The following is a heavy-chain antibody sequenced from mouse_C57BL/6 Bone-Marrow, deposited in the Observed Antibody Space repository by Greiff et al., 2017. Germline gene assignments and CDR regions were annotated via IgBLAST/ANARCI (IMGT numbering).Heavy chain of an antibody. Sequence: QVQLQQPGAELVMPGASVKLSCKASGYTFTSYWMHWVKQRPGQGLEWIGEIDPSDSYTNYNQKFKGKFTLTVDKSSSTAYMQLSSLTSEDSAVYYCARGGTTVVAKDYWGQGTTLTVSS. CDR2: IDPSDSYT. CDR1: GYTFTSYW. J-gene: IGHJ2*01. V-gene: IGHV1-69*01. CDR3: ARGGTTVVAKDY. D-gene: IGHD1-1*01.